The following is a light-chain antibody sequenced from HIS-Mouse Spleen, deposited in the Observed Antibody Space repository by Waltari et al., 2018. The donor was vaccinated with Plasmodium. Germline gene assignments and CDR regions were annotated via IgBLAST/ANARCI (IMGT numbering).Light chain of an antibody. CDR1: SSNIGNNY. J-gene: IGLJ2*01. Sequence: QSVLTQPPSVSAAPGQKVTISCSGSSSNIGNNYVSWYQQLPGTAPKLRIYDNNKRPSVSPDRFSGAKSGTSATLGITGLQTGDEADYYCGTWDSSLSAGVVFGGGTKLTVL. CDR3: GTWDSSLSAGVV. CDR2: DNN. V-gene: IGLV1-51*01.